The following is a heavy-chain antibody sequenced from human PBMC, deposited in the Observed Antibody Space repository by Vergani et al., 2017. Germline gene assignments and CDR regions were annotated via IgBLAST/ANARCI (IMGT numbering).Heavy chain of an antibody. D-gene: IGHD3-22*01. V-gene: IGHV3-53*01. Sequence: EVQLVESGGGLIQPGGSLRLSCAASGFTVSSNYMSWVRQAPGKGLEWVSVIYSGGSTYSADSVKGRFTISRDNSKHTLYRPLNSLIADDTAVYYCARVVGYSSGSYLYYYYSIDVCSQATTVTVSS. CDR2: IYSGGST. CDR3: ARVVGYSSGSYLYYYYSIDV. CDR1: GFTVSSNY. J-gene: IGHJ6*02.